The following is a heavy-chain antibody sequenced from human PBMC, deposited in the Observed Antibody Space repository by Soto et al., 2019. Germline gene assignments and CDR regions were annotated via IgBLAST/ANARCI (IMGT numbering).Heavy chain of an antibody. CDR1: GFTFSSYG. J-gene: IGHJ4*02. Sequence: QVQLVESGGGVVQPGRSLRLSCAASGFTFSSYGIHWVRQAPGKGLEWVAVISYDGSNKYYADSVKGRFTISRDNSKNTLYLQMNSLRAEDTAVYYCAKMRPYSSGTEVDYWGQGTLVTVSS. CDR3: AKMRPYSSGTEVDY. V-gene: IGHV3-30*18. D-gene: IGHD6-25*01. CDR2: ISYDGSNK.